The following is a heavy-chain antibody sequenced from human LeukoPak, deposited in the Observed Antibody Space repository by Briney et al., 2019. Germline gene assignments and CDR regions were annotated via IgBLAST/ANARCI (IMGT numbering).Heavy chain of an antibody. V-gene: IGHV4-38-2*01. CDR2: VYHTGST. CDR1: GYSISGAYY. CDR3: ARAAAGSRYYFDY. Sequence: PSETQSPSCAVSGYSISGAYYWGWIRQPPGKGLEWIGSVYHTGSTYYNPSLKSRVTMSVDTSTNQFSLKLTSVTAADTAIYYCARAAAGSRYYFDYWVQGTLVTVYS. D-gene: IGHD6-13*01. J-gene: IGHJ4*02.